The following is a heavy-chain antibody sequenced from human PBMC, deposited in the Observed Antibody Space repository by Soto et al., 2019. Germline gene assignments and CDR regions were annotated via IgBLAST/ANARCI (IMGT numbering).Heavy chain of an antibody. D-gene: IGHD2-15*01. CDR3: ESALGCSGGSCYSVR. J-gene: IGHJ4*02. CDR2: INHSGST. Sequence: SETLSLTCAVYGGSFSGYYWSWIRQPPGKGLEWIGEINHSGSTNYNPSLKSRVTISVDTSKNQFSLKLSSVTAADTAVYYCESALGCSGGSCYSVRWGQGTQVTVSS. V-gene: IGHV4-34*01. CDR1: GGSFSGYY.